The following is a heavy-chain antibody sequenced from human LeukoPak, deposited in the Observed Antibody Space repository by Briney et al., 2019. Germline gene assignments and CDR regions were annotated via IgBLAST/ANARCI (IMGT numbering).Heavy chain of an antibody. D-gene: IGHD6-19*01. CDR1: GFTFSNYG. CDR3: AKALVLTVAGTYYVDH. Sequence: GGSLRLSCAASGFTFSNYGMHWVRQAPGKGLEWVAFIRFDESRTFYGDPVKGRFIISRDNSENTLFLHMHSLRPEDTAVYYCAKALVLTVAGTYYVDHWGQGTLVTVSS. J-gene: IGHJ4*02. CDR2: IRFDESRT. V-gene: IGHV3-30*02.